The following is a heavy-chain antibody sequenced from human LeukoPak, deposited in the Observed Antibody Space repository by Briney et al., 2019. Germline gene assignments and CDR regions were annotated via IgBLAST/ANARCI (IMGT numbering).Heavy chain of an antibody. CDR3: AKDRYKWEGFDY. J-gene: IGHJ4*02. D-gene: IGHD1-20*01. Sequence: GGSLRLSCAASGFTFSSYEMNWVRQAPGKGLEWVSYISSSGSTIYYADSVKGRFTISRDNSKNTLYLQMNSLRAEDTAVYYCAKDRYKWEGFDYWGQGTLVTVSS. V-gene: IGHV3-48*03. CDR1: GFTFSSYE. CDR2: ISSSGSTI.